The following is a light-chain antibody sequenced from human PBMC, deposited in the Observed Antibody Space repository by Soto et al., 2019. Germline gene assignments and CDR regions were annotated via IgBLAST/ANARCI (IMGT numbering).Light chain of an antibody. CDR1: QSISSY. CDR2: AAS. J-gene: IGKJ2*01. CDR3: QQSYSTLGT. Sequence: DIQMTQSPSSLSASVGDRVTITCRASQSISSYLKWYQHKPGKAPKLLIYAASSLHSGAPSRFSGSGPGTDFTLIISSLQPEDFATYYCQQSYSTLGTFGQGTKLEIK. V-gene: IGKV1-39*01.